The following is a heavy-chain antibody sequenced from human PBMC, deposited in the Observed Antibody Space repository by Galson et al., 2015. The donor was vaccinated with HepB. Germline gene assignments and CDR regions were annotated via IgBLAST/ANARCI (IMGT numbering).Heavy chain of an antibody. D-gene: IGHD6-19*01. CDR1: GFTFSSYW. J-gene: IGHJ2*01. Sequence: SLRLSCAASGFTFSSYWMSWVRQAPGKGLEWVANIKQDGSEKYYVDSVKGRFTISRDNAKNSLYLQMNSLRAEDTAVYYCAREVRSGWDWYFDLWGRGTLVTVSS. V-gene: IGHV3-7*03. CDR3: AREVRSGWDWYFDL. CDR2: IKQDGSEK.